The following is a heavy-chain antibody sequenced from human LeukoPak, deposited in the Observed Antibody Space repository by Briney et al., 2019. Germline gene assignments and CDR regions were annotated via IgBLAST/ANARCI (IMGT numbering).Heavy chain of an antibody. J-gene: IGHJ6*03. Sequence: SETLSLTCTVSGGSISSYYWSWIRQPPGKGLEWIGYIYYSGSTNYNPSLKSRVTISVDTSKNQFSLKLSSVTAADTAVYYCARALYCSSTSCYRRGNYYYYMDVWGKGTTVTVSS. CDR2: IYYSGST. V-gene: IGHV4-59*01. CDR3: ARALYCSSTSCYRRGNYYYYMDV. D-gene: IGHD2-2*02. CDR1: GGSISSYY.